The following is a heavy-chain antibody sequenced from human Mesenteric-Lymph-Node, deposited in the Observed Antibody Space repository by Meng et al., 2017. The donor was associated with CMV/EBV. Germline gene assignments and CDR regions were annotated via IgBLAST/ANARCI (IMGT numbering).Heavy chain of an antibody. CDR3: ARGRGGYCSSTSCLFDY. J-gene: IGHJ4*02. CDR2: MNPNSGNT. CDR1: YTFTSYD. D-gene: IGHD2-2*01. V-gene: IGHV1-8*03. Sequence: YTFTSYDINWVRQATGQWLEWMVWMNPNSGNTGYAQKFQGRVTITRNTSISTAYMELSSLRSEDTAVYYCARGRGGYCSSTSCLFDYWGQGTLVTVSS.